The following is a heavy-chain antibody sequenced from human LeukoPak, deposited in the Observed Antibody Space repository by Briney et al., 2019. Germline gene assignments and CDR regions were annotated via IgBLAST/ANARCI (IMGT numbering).Heavy chain of an antibody. CDR2: IYYSGST. CDR1: GGSISSYY. CDR3: ARSVEGYCSGGSCYSYYYYMDV. J-gene: IGHJ6*03. V-gene: IGHV4-59*01. D-gene: IGHD2-15*01. Sequence: PSETLSVTCTVSGGSISSYYLSWIRQPPRKGLEWIGCIYYSGSTNCNPSLKSRVTISVDTSKNQFSLKLSSVTAVDTAVYYCARSVEGYCSGGSCYSYYYYMDVWGKGTTVTVSS.